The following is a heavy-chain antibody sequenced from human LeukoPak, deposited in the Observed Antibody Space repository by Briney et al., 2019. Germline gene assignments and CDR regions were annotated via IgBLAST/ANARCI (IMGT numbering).Heavy chain of an antibody. CDR3: AKDKGIAARPCFDY. V-gene: IGHV3-23*01. CDR1: GFTFSSYA. Sequence: PGGSLRLSCAASGFTFSSYAMSWVRQAPGKGLEWVSAISGSGGSTYYADSVEGRFTISRDNSKNTLYLQMNSLRAEDTAVYFCAKDKGIAARPCFDYWGQGTLVTVSS. D-gene: IGHD6-6*01. J-gene: IGHJ4*02. CDR2: ISGSGGST.